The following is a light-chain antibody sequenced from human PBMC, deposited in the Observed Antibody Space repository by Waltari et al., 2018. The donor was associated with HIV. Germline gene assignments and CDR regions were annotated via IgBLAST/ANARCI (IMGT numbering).Light chain of an antibody. CDR1: SSNIGSNI. Sequence: QSVLTQPPSVSGTPGQNVTIPCSGSSSNIGSNIVNWYQPLPGAAPKLLIYSNDQRPSGVPDRFSGSKSGTSASLAISGLQSADEADYYCAAWDDSLNGMFGGGTRLTVL. CDR3: AAWDDSLNGM. V-gene: IGLV1-44*01. CDR2: SND. J-gene: IGLJ3*02.